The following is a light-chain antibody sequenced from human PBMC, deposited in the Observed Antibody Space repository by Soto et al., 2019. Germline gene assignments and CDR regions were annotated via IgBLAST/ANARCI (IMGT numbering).Light chain of an antibody. V-gene: IGLV1-47*01. CDR1: NSNIGNNY. Sequence: QSVLTQPPSASGTPGQRVTISCSGSNSNIGNNYIYWYRQLPGTAPTLLIYRSNERPSGVPDRFSGSKSGTSASLDISGLRSEDEADYYCAAWDDSLSGYVFGIGTKVTVL. CDR2: RSN. J-gene: IGLJ1*01. CDR3: AAWDDSLSGYV.